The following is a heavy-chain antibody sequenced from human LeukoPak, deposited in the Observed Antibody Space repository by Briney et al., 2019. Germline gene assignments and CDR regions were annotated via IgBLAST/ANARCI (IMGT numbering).Heavy chain of an antibody. CDR2: IKEDGSVK. CDR1: GFTFRTSR. D-gene: IGHD1-26*01. V-gene: IGHV3-7*01. Sequence: GGSLRLSCAASGFTFRTSRMSWVRQAPGKGLEGVAGIKEDGSVKYYVDSVKGRFTISRDNAENSLSLQMKSLRVEHTAVFYCVREREEWEQQQIFDHWGQGTLVTVSS. J-gene: IGHJ4*02. CDR3: VREREEWEQQQIFDH.